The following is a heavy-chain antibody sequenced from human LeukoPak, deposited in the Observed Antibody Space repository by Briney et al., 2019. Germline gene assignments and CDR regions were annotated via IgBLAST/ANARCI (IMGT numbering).Heavy chain of an antibody. CDR1: GGSISSYY. J-gene: IGHJ4*02. V-gene: IGHV4-4*07. D-gene: IGHD3-22*01. CDR2: IYTSGST. CDR3: AGTDYYDSSGYYYFDY. Sequence: SETLSLTCTVSGGSISSYYWSWIRQPAGKGLEWIGRIYTSGSTNYNPSLKSRVTMSVDTSKNQFSLKLSSVTAADTAVYYCAGTDYYDSSGYYYFDYWGQRTLVTVSS.